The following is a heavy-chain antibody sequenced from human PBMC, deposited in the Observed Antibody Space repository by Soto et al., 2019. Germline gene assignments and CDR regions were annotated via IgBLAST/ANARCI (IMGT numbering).Heavy chain of an antibody. CDR2: IYPGDFDT. Sequence: LKISCKGSGYSFTTYWIAWVRQMPGKGLEWMGIIYPGDFDTRYSPSFQGQVTISADKSISTAYLQWSSLKASDTAMYYCARRLSPLDPYYFDYWGQGTLVTVSS. CDR3: ARRLSPLDPYYFDY. V-gene: IGHV5-51*01. J-gene: IGHJ4*02. CDR1: GYSFTTYW.